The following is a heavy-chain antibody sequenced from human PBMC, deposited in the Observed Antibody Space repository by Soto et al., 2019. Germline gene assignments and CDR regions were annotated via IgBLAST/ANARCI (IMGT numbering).Heavy chain of an antibody. D-gene: IGHD2-21*02. CDR3: RVVTAPEDDY. J-gene: IGHJ4*02. CDR1: GGSISSSSYY. V-gene: IGHV4-39*01. Sequence: QLQLQESGPGLVKPSETLSLTCTVSGGSISSSSYYWGWIRQPPGKGLEWIGSVYYSGSTYYNPSLKSRVTMSEDTSENQFSLKLTSVTAADTAVYYGRVVTAPEDDYWGQGTLVTVSS. CDR2: VYYSGST.